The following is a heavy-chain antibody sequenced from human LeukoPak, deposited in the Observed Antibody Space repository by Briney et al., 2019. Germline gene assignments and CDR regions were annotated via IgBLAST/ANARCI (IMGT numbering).Heavy chain of an antibody. CDR2: IYHSGST. V-gene: IGHV4-4*02. CDR3: ARVTGYMIEDYFEY. D-gene: IGHD3-22*01. J-gene: IGHJ4*02. CDR1: GGSISSSNW. Sequence: PSETLSLTCAVSGGSISSSNWWSWVRQPPGKGLEWIGEIYHSGSTNYNPSLKSRVTISVDKSKNQFSLKLSSVTAADTAVYYCARVTGYMIEDYFEYWGQGTLVTVSS.